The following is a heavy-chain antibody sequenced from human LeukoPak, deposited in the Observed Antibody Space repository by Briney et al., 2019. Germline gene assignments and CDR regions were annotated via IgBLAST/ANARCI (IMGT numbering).Heavy chain of an antibody. CDR3: ARGGYSSSWYSVGDAFDI. J-gene: IGHJ3*02. CDR1: GYTFTSYY. D-gene: IGHD6-13*01. Sequence: GASVKVSCKASGYTFTSYYMHWVRQAPGQGLEWMGVINPSGGSTSYAQKFQGRVTMTRDTSTSTVYMELSSLRSEDTAVYYCARGGYSSSWYSVGDAFDIWGQGTMVTVSS. CDR2: INPSGGST. V-gene: IGHV1-46*01.